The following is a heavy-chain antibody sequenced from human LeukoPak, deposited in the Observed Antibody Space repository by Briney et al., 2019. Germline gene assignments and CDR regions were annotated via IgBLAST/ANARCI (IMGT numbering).Heavy chain of an antibody. V-gene: IGHV1-2*02. Sequence: ASVKVSCKASGYTFTGYYMHWVRQAPGQGLEWMGWINPNSGGTNYAQKFQGRVTMTRDTSISTAYMELSSLRSEDTAVYYCARDRADSSGYYYRFDYWGQGTLVTVSS. CDR1: GYTFTGYY. D-gene: IGHD3-22*01. CDR3: ARDRADSSGYYYRFDY. J-gene: IGHJ4*02. CDR2: INPNSGGT.